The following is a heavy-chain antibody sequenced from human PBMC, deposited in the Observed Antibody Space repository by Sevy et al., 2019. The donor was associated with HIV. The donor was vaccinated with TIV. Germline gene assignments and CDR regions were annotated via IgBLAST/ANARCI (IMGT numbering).Heavy chain of an antibody. Sequence: SETLSLTCAVSGGSISSGSYSWNWIRQPPGKGLEWIGYIFRSGNTYYNPSLKSRVTISVDRSKNQFSLKMTSVTAADTAVYYCARDGGTVTSPGVFDVWGQGTMVTVSS. J-gene: IGHJ3*01. CDR2: IFRSGNT. D-gene: IGHD4-17*01. CDR1: GGSISSGSYS. CDR3: ARDGGTVTSPGVFDV. V-gene: IGHV4-30-2*01.